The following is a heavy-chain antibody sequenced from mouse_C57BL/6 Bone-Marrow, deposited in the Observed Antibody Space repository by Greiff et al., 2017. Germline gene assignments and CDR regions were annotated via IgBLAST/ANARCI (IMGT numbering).Heavy chain of an antibody. V-gene: IGHV2-2*01. Sequence: VKLMESGPGLVQPSQSLSITCTVSGFSLTSYGVHWVRQSPGKGLEWLGVIWSGGSTDYNAAFISRLSISKDNSKSQVFFKMNSLQADDTAIYYCDRNYYYGSSYVAWFAYWGQGTLVTVSA. CDR2: IWSGGST. D-gene: IGHD1-1*01. CDR3: DRNYYYGSSYVAWFAY. J-gene: IGHJ3*01. CDR1: GFSLTSYG.